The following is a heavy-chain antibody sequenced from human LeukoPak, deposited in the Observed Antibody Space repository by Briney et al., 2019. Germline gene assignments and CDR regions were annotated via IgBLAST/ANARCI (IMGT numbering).Heavy chain of an antibody. D-gene: IGHD5-24*01. CDR2: ISSSSSYI. V-gene: IGHV3-21*01. CDR3: ARDGSEFLDGYGFY. CDR1: GFTFNSYS. J-gene: IGHJ4*02. Sequence: KTGGSLRLSCAASGFTFNSYSMNWVRQAPGEGLEWVSSISSSSSYIYYADSVKGRFTISRDNAKSSLYLQMNSLRAEDTAVYYCARDGSEFLDGYGFYWGQGTLVTVSS.